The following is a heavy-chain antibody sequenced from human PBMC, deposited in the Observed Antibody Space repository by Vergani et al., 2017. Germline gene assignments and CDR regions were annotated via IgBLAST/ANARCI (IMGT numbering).Heavy chain of an antibody. D-gene: IGHD3-3*01. CDR1: GGSISSSSYY. CDR2: IYYSGST. Sequence: QLQLQESGPGLVKPSETLSLTCTVSGGSISSSSYYWGWIRQPPGKGLEWIGSIYYSGSTYYNPSLKSRVTISVDTSKNQFSLKLSSVTAADTAVYYCARETYDFWSGYYEYYYYYYMDVWGKGP. V-gene: IGHV4-39*07. J-gene: IGHJ6*03. CDR3: ARETYDFWSGYYEYYYYYYMDV.